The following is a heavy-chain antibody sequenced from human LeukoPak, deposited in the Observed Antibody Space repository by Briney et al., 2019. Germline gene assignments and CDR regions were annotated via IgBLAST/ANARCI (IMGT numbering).Heavy chain of an antibody. Sequence: SETLSLTCAVYGGSFSGYFWSWLRQSPGKGLEWIGEINHSGSTNYNPSLKSRLTISVDTSKNQFSLQLTSVTAADTAVYFCARGDVNNYYNGMDVWGQGTTVTVSS. V-gene: IGHV4-34*01. CDR2: INHSGST. J-gene: IGHJ6*02. CDR3: ARGDVNNYYNGMDV. CDR1: GGSFSGYF.